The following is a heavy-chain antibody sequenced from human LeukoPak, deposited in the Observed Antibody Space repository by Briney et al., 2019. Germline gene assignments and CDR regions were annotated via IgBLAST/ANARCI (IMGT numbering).Heavy chain of an antibody. CDR3: ASSCSSTSCYNVSDY. V-gene: IGHV1-69*04. Sequence: GASVKVSCKASGGTFSSYAISWVRQAPGQGLEWMGRIIPILGIANYAQKFQGRVTITADKSTSTAYMELSSLRSEDTAVYYCASSCSSTSCYNVSDYWGQGTLVTVSS. CDR2: IIPILGIA. J-gene: IGHJ4*02. CDR1: GGTFSSYA. D-gene: IGHD2-2*02.